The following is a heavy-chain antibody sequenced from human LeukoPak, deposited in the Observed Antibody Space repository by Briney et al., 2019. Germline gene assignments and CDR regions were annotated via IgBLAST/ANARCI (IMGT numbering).Heavy chain of an antibody. CDR2: IYYSGST. Sequence: SETLSLTCTVSGGSISSYYWSWIRQPPGXGLEWIGYIYYSGSTNYNPSLKSRVTISVDTSKNQFSLKLSSVTAADTAVYYCAREVRSYYGATIDYWGQGTLVTVSS. CDR1: GGSISSYY. V-gene: IGHV4-59*01. CDR3: AREVRSYYGATIDY. D-gene: IGHD3-10*01. J-gene: IGHJ4*02.